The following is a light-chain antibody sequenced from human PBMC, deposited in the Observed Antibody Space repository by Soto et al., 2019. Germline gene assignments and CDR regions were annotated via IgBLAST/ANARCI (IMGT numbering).Light chain of an antibody. CDR2: WAS. J-gene: IGKJ2*01. Sequence: DIVMTQSPDSLAVSLGERATINCKSSQSVLYNSNNKNYLAWYQQKPGQPPKLLISWASTRESGVPDRFSASGSGTDFTLTISSLQVEDVAVYYCQQYNNWPYTFGQGTKLEIK. CDR1: QSVLYNSNNKNY. CDR3: QQYNNWPYT. V-gene: IGKV4-1*01.